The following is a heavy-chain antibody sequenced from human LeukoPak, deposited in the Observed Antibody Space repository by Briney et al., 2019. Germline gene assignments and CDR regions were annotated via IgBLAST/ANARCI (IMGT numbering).Heavy chain of an antibody. CDR1: GFTFDDYA. CDR2: ISWNSGSI. Sequence: SLRLSCAASGFTFDDYAMHWVRQAPGKGLEWVSGISWNSGSIGYADSVKGRFTISRDNAKNSLYLQMNSLSAEDTALYYCVKDIRNYYYYGMDVWGQGTTVTVSS. CDR3: VKDIRNYYYYGMDV. J-gene: IGHJ6*02. V-gene: IGHV3-9*01.